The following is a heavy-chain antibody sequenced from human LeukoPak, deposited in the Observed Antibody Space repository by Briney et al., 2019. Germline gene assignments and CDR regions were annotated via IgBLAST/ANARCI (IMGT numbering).Heavy chain of an antibody. Sequence: PGGSLRHSCAASGFTFSSYAMSWVRQAPGKGLEWVSAIRDSGSSTHYADSVKGRFTTSRDNAKNSLYLQMNSLRAEDTAVYYCARVGRPWGFDYWGQGTLVTVSS. J-gene: IGHJ4*02. CDR2: IRDSGSST. V-gene: IGHV3-23*01. CDR3: ARVGRPWGFDY. CDR1: GFTFSSYA. D-gene: IGHD7-27*01.